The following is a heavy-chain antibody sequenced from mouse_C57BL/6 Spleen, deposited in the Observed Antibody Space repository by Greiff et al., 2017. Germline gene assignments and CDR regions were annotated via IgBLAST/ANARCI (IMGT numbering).Heavy chain of an antibody. CDR1: GYAFSSYW. J-gene: IGHJ4*01. CDR2: IYPGDGDT. D-gene: IGHD1-1*01. Sequence: QVQLQQSGAELVKPGASVKISCKASGYAFSSYWMNWVKQRPGKGLEWIGQIYPGDGDTNYNGKFKGKATLTADKSSSTAYMQLSSLTSEDSAVYFCARSRSYYGSNYAMDYWGQGTSVTVSS. CDR3: ARSRSYYGSNYAMDY. V-gene: IGHV1-80*01.